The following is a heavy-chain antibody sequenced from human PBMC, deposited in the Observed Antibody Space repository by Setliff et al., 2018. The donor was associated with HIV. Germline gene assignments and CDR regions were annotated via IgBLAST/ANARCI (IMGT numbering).Heavy chain of an antibody. Sequence: SQTLPRTCSVSGISINGYYWSWIRQSPRTRLEWIGYVSSIGNTNYNPSLTSRVTISVDTSKNQFSLQLNSVTAADTAVHFCARTRAPYFFDFWGQGAQVTVSS. CDR2: VSSIGNT. CDR3: ARTRAPYFFDF. D-gene: IGHD1-26*01. J-gene: IGHJ4*02. V-gene: IGHV4-4*08. CDR1: GISINGYY.